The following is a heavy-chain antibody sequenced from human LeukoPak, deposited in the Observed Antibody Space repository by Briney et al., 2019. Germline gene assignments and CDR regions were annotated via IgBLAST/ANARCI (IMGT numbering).Heavy chain of an antibody. D-gene: IGHD2-2*01. CDR2: ITRNGGST. CDR1: GFTFDDYA. CDR3: ARTQIGYCSGTSCTLYYFDY. V-gene: IGHV3-20*04. J-gene: IGHJ4*02. Sequence: GGSLRLSCATSGFTFDDYALSWVRQDPGKGLEWVSSITRNGGSTAYAESVKGRFTISRDNARNSLYLQMNSLRAEDTALYYCARTQIGYCSGTSCTLYYFDYWGQGTLDTVSS.